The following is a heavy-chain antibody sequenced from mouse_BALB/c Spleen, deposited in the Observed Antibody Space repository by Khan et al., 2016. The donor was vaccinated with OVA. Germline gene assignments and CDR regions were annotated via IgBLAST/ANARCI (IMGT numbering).Heavy chain of an antibody. CDR3: VRGYDVVVY. Sequence: VQLKQSGPDLVKPGASVNISCKASGYSFTLYYMHWVRQSHGKSLECIGRVNPNNGGTSYNQKFKGKAILTVDKSSTTAYMELRSLTSEDSAVYYGVRGYDVVVYWGQGTLVTVSA. V-gene: IGHV1-26*01. CDR2: VNPNNGGT. D-gene: IGHD2-14*01. J-gene: IGHJ3*01. CDR1: GYSFTLYY.